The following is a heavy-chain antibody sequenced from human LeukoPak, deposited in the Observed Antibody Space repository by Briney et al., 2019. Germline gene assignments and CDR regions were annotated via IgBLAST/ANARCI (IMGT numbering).Heavy chain of an antibody. CDR1: GFTFSSYI. D-gene: IGHD3-10*01. CDR3: AILWFGELLNDY. Sequence: GGSLRLSCAASGFTFSSYIMNWVRQAPGKGLEWVSSISSSSSYIYYADSVKGRFTISRDNAKNSLYLQMNSLRAEDTAVYYCAILWFGELLNDYWGQGTLVTVSS. CDR2: ISSSSSYI. J-gene: IGHJ4*02. V-gene: IGHV3-21*01.